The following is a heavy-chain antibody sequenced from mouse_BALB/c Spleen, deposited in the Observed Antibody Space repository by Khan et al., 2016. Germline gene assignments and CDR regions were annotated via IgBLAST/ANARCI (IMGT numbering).Heavy chain of an antibody. CDR3: ARNGGSSAWFAY. CDR1: GFSLTSYG. V-gene: IGHV2-2*02. CDR2: IWSGGST. D-gene: IGHD1-1*01. J-gene: IGHJ3*01. Sequence: QVLLKESGPGLVQPSQSLSITCTVSGFSLTSYGVHWVRQSPGKGLEWLGVIWSGGSTDYNAAFISRLSISKDNSKSQVFFKMNSLQANDTAIYYCARNGGSSAWFAYWGQGTLVTVSA.